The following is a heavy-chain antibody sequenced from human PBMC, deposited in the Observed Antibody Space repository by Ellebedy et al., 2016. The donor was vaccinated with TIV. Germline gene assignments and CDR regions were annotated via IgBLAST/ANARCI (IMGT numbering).Heavy chain of an antibody. Sequence: AASVKVSCKVSGYTLTELSMHWVRQAPGKGLEWMGGFDPEDGETIYAQKFQGRVTMTEDTSTDTAYMELSSLRSEDTAVYYCARAYCSSTSCRGDAFDIWGQGTMVTVSS. CDR1: GYTLTELS. CDR2: FDPEDGET. D-gene: IGHD2-2*01. V-gene: IGHV1-24*01. J-gene: IGHJ3*02. CDR3: ARAYCSSTSCRGDAFDI.